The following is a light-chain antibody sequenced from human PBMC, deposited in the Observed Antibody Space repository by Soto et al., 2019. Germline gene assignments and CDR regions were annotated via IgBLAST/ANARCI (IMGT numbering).Light chain of an antibody. CDR1: QSVSRY. J-gene: IGKJ4*01. Sequence: EIVLTQSPATLSLSPVERATLSCRASQSVSRYLAWYQQKPGQAPRLLIYDTSHRATGIPARFSGSGSGTDFTLTISSLEPEDFTVYYCQQRSSWPTFGGGTKVEIK. CDR3: QQRSSWPT. V-gene: IGKV3-11*01. CDR2: DTS.